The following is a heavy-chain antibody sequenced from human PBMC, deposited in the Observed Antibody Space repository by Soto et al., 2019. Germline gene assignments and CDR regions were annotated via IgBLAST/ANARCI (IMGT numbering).Heavy chain of an antibody. CDR1: GLTFSRYA. CDR3: AKDPLTSGWYYFDY. D-gene: IGHD6-19*01. J-gene: IGHJ4*02. Sequence: GGSLRLSCAASGLTFSRYAMSCVRQAPGKGLEWVSAVSGSGGSTYYADSVKGRFTISRDNSKNTLYLQMNTLRAEDTAVYYCAKDPLTSGWYYFDYWGQGTLVTVSS. V-gene: IGHV3-23*01. CDR2: VSGSGGST.